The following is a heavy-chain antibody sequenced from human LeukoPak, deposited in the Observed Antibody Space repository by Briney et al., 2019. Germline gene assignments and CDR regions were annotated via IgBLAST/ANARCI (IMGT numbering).Heavy chain of an antibody. J-gene: IGHJ2*01. CDR1: GFTLDDYG. V-gene: IGHV3-20*04. Sequence: GGSLRLSCAASGFTLDDYGMSWVRQAPGKGLEWVSGINWNGGSTGYVDSVKGRFTISRDNAKHSLFLHMNSLRVEDTALYYCARDRVVVATTTPPYWYFDLWGRGTRVTVSS. CDR2: INWNGGST. CDR3: ARDRVVVATTTPPYWYFDL. D-gene: IGHD2-15*01.